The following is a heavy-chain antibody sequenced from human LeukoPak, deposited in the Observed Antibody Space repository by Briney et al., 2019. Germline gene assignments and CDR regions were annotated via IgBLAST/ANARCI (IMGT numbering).Heavy chain of an antibody. CDR2: INPNSGGT. D-gene: IGHD2-15*01. V-gene: IGHV1-2*02. CDR1: GYTFTGYY. CDR3: AGGYCSGGSCYSLDY. Sequence: ASVKVSCKASGYTFTGYYMHWVRQAPGQGLEWMGWINPNSGGTNYAQKFQGRVTMTRDTSISTAYMELSRLRSDDTAVYYCAGGYCSGGSCYSLDYWGQGTLVTVSS. J-gene: IGHJ4*02.